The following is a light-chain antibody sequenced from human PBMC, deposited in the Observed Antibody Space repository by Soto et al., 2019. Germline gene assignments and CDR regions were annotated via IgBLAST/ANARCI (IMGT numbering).Light chain of an antibody. J-gene: IGKJ1*01. V-gene: IGKV1-5*01. Sequence: DIQLTQSPSTLSASLGDRATITWRASQSISSWLAWYQQKPGKAPKLLIYDASSLESGVPSRFSGSGSGTELTLTISSLQTDDFANYYCQQYNSYSPWTFGQGTNV. CDR2: DAS. CDR1: QSISSW. CDR3: QQYNSYSPWT.